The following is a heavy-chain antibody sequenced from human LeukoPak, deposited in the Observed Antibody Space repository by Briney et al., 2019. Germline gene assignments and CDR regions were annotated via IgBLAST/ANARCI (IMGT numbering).Heavy chain of an antibody. CDR1: GGSISSSSYY. D-gene: IGHD4-11*01. V-gene: IGHV4-39*07. CDR2: IYYSGST. Sequence: SETLSLTCTVSGGSISSSSYYWGWIRQPPGKGLEWIVSIYYSGSTYYNPSLKSRVTISVVTSKSHFSLQLSSVTAADTAVYFCARGRVSSSTWHSTYYYYFYMDVWGKGTTVTVSS. J-gene: IGHJ6*03. CDR3: ARGRVSSSTWHSTYYYYFYMDV.